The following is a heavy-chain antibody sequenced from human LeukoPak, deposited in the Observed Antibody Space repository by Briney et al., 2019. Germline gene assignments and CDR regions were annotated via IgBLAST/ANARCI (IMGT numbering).Heavy chain of an antibody. CDR1: GFTFSSYA. CDR3: ASAVAGNTLLDF. Sequence: PGRSLRLSCAASGFTFSSYALHWVRQAPGKGLEWVGLISYDGTNKYYADSVKGRFTISRDSSKNTLYLQINSLRTEDTAVYYCASAVAGNTLLDFWGQGTLVTVSS. CDR2: ISYDGTNK. D-gene: IGHD6-19*01. V-gene: IGHV3-30-3*01. J-gene: IGHJ4*02.